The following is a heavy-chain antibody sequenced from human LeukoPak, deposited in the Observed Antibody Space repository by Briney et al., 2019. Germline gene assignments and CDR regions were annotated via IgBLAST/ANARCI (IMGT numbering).Heavy chain of an antibody. J-gene: IGHJ4*02. V-gene: IGHV4-4*02. CDR1: GGSISSTNW. Sequence: SGTLSLTCAVSGGSISSTNWWSWVRQPPGKGLEWIGEIYRSGTTNYKPSLKSRVTISLDKSRNHFSLKLTSVAAADSAVYYCGRYKSTLGPFDFWGQGTLVTVSS. CDR3: GRYKSTLGPFDF. D-gene: IGHD2/OR15-2a*01. CDR2: IYRSGTT.